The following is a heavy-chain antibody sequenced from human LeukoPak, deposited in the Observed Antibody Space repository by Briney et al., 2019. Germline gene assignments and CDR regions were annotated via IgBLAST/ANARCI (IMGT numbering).Heavy chain of an antibody. J-gene: IGHJ4*02. CDR3: ARAYYESSAYRHAVYFDY. D-gene: IGHD3-22*01. Sequence: ASVKVSCKASGYTFNSSYMHWVRQAPGQGLEWMGIVNPSDDSTRYAQKFQGRVTMTKDTSTNTVYMHLSSLSSDDTAVYYCARAYYESSAYRHAVYFDYWGQGTLVTVSS. V-gene: IGHV1-46*02. CDR2: VNPSDDST. CDR1: GYTFNSSY.